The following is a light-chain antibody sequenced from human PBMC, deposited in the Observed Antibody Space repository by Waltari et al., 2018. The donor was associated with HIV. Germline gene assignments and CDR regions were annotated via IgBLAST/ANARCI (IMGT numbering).Light chain of an antibody. V-gene: IGKV1-9*01. J-gene: IGKJ4*01. Sequence: IQLTQSPSFLSASVGDRVRITCRATQGVGSYLAWYHKKPVKAPNLLIYAVSVVQSGVPSRFSGSGSGTEVTLTISGLQPEDLATYYCQQLKTYPVTFGGGTKVDSK. CDR1: QGVGSY. CDR2: AVS. CDR3: QQLKTYPVT.